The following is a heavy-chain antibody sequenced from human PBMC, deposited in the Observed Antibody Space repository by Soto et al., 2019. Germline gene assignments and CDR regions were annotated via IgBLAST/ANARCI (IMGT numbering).Heavy chain of an antibody. CDR3: ACIFSGGYGYGFYYYGMDV. V-gene: IGHV4-34*01. Sequence: SETLSLTCDVYGGSFSGYIWTWIRQTPGKGLQWIGQINHSGSTYYNPSLKSRVTISVDTSKNQFSLKLSSVTAADTAVYYCACIFSGGYGYGFYYYGMDVWGQGTTVTVSS. CDR1: GGSFSGYI. D-gene: IGHD5-18*01. J-gene: IGHJ6*02. CDR2: INHSGST.